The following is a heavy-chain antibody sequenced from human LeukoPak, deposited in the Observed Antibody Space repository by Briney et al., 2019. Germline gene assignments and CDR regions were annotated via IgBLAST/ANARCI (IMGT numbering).Heavy chain of an antibody. J-gene: IGHJ6*03. CDR3: ARAGLGYCSSTSCYAGYYYYYYMDV. CDR2: INPNSGGT. CDR1: GYTFTGYY. V-gene: IGHV1-2*02. Sequence: ASVKVSCKASGYTFTGYYVHWVRQAPGQGLEWMGWINPNSGGTNYAQKFQGRVTMTRDTSISTAYMELSRLRSDDTAVYYCARAGLGYCSSTSCYAGYYYYYYMDVWGKGTTVTVSS. D-gene: IGHD2-2*01.